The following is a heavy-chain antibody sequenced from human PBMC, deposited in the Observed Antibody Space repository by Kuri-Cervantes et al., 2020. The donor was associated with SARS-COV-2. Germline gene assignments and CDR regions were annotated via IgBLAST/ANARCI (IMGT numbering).Heavy chain of an antibody. Sequence: GESLKISCAASGFTFESYAMSWVRQAPGKGLEWVSQIYGSGYGTDYADSVKGRFTISRDNAKNSLYLQMNSLRAEDTALYYCASLNSGSYHSDDFDTWGQGTMVTVSS. CDR2: IYGSGYGT. J-gene: IGHJ3*02. V-gene: IGHV3-23*01. CDR3: ASLNSGSYHSDDFDT. CDR1: GFTFESYA. D-gene: IGHD1-26*01.